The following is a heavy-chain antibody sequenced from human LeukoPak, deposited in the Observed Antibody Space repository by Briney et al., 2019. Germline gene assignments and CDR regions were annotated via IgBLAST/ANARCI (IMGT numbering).Heavy chain of an antibody. CDR3: ARGLTYYFDSSGYYVTDAFDI. CDR1: GGXISSYY. CDR2: IYYSGST. Sequence: SETLSLTCTVSGGXISSYYCSWIRQPPGKGLEWIGHIYYSGSTNYNPSLKSRVTISVDTSKNQFSLKLTSVTAADTAVYYCARGLTYYFDSSGYYVTDAFDIWGQGTMVTVSS. V-gene: IGHV4-59*01. D-gene: IGHD3-22*01. J-gene: IGHJ3*02.